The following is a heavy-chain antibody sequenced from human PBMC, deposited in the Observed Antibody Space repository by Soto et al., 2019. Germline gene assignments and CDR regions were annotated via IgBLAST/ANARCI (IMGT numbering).Heavy chain of an antibody. CDR3: ARVRIVASIHYAFDI. V-gene: IGHV1-18*01. CDR2: ISAYNGKR. CDR1: GYPFTRYG. D-gene: IGHD5-12*01. Sequence: QGQLLQSGDEVKTPGASVRVSCRASGYPFTRYGFSWVRQAPGQGLEWVAWISAYNGKRDTAEKFHCRFIINLDESQDTCHLELEDLSSAATAVHSCARVRIVASIHYAFDIWSHGTTVTVSS. J-gene: IGHJ3*02.